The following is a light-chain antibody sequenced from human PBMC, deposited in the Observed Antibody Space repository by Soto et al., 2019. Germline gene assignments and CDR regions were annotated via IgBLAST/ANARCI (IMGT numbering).Light chain of an antibody. Sequence: QSVLTQPRSVSGSPGQSVTISCTGTSSDVGGYNYVSWYQQHPDTAPKLLIYDVTNRPSGVPDRFSGSKSGNTASLTISGLHADDEADYLCSSFAGPYTFVNFGGGTKLTVL. CDR1: SSDVGGYNY. CDR3: SSFAGPYTFVN. CDR2: DVT. J-gene: IGLJ2*01. V-gene: IGLV2-11*01.